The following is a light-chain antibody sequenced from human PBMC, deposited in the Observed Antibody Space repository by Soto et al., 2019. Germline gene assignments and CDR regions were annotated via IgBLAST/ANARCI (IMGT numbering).Light chain of an antibody. J-gene: IGKJ1*01. CDR1: QSVSSIY. CDR2: GAS. Sequence: EIVLTQSPGTLSLSPGERATLSCRASQSVSSIYLAWYQHKPGQAPRLLIYGASSRATGIPDRFSGSGSGTDFTLTISRLEPEDFAVYYCQLYGSSSWTFGRGTTVEIK. V-gene: IGKV3-20*01. CDR3: QLYGSSSWT.